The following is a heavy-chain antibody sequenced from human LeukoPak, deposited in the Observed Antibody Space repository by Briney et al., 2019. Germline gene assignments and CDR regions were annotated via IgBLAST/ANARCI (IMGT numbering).Heavy chain of an antibody. J-gene: IGHJ3*02. CDR3: ARGKDILTGSDAFDI. CDR2: ISYDGSNK. CDR1: GFTFSSYA. V-gene: IGHV3-30-3*01. Sequence: PGGSLRLSCAASGFTFSSYAMHWVRQAPGKGLEWVAVISYDGSNKYYADSVKGRFTISRDNSKITLYLQMNSLRAEDTAVYYCARGKDILTGSDAFDIWGQGTMVTVSS. D-gene: IGHD3-9*01.